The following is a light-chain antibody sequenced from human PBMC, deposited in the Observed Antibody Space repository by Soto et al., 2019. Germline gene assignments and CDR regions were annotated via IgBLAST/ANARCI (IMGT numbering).Light chain of an antibody. Sequence: QSALTQPASVSGSPGQSITISCTGTSSDVGGYNYVSWYQQHPGKAPKLMIYDVSNRPSGVSNRFSGSKSGNTASLTISGLQAEDEADYYCSSYTSSSTPFFVFGTWTKLTVL. CDR1: SSDVGGYNY. CDR3: SSYTSSSTPFFV. V-gene: IGLV2-14*01. CDR2: DVS. J-gene: IGLJ1*01.